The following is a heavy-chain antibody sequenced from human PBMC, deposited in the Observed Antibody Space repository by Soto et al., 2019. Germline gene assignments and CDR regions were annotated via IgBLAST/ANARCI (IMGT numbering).Heavy chain of an antibody. V-gene: IGHV1-18*04. CDR1: GYTFTGYY. J-gene: IGHJ6*03. CDR3: AREGRDYSNYGYYYMDV. Sequence: ASVKVSCKACGYTFTGYYMHWVRQAPGQGLEWMGWINPYNGNTNYAQKLQGRVTMTTDTSTSTAYMELRSLRSDDTAVYYCAREGRDYSNYGYYYMDVWGKGTTVTVTS. D-gene: IGHD4-4*01. CDR2: INPYNGNT.